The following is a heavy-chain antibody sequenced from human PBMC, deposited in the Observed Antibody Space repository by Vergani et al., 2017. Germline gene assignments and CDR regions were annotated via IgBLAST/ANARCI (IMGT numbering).Heavy chain of an antibody. CDR1: GFTFSSSG. CDR3: ARQPNDYGSGSYYKGPFDY. CDR2: IWYDGSNK. J-gene: IGHJ4*02. D-gene: IGHD3-10*01. Sequence: QVKLVESGGGVVQPGRSLRLSCAASGFTFSSSGMHWVRQAPGKGLEWVAVIWYDGSNKYYGDSVKGRFTISRVNSKNTLYLQMNSLRAEDTAVYYCARQPNDYGSGSYYKGPFDYWGQRTLVTVSS. V-gene: IGHV3-33*01.